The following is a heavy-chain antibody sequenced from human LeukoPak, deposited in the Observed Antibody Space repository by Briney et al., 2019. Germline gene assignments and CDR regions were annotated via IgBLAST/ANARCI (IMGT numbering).Heavy chain of an antibody. D-gene: IGHD3-16*01. V-gene: IGHV4-38-2*02. CDR2: IYHSGST. J-gene: IGHJ4*02. CDR3: ARDRGGGYSNLFDY. CDR1: GGYIGSHY. Sequence: PSETLSLTCTVSGGYIGSHYWSWIRQPPGKGLEWIGSIYHSGSTYYNPSLKSRVTISVDTSKSQFSLKLSSVTAADTAVYYCARDRGGGYSNLFDYWGQGTLVTVSS.